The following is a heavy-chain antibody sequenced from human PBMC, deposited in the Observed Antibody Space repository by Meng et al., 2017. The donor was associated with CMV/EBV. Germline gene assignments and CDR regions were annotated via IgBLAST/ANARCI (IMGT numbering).Heavy chain of an antibody. CDR3: TRDRLGSSDPDVNY. D-gene: IGHD3-16*01. J-gene: IGHJ4*02. CDR1: GFTFSSYE. CDR2: ISSSGSTI. Sequence: GESLKISCAASGFTFSSYEMNWVRQAPGKGLEWVSYISSSGSTIYYAASVKGRFTIPRENAKNSLYLQMNSLRAEDTAVYYCTRDRLGSSDPDVNYWGQGTLVTVSS. V-gene: IGHV3-48*03.